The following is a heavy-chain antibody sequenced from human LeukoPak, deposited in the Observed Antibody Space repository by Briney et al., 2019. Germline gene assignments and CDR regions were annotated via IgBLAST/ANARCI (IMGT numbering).Heavy chain of an antibody. CDR3: AKDVTYYFGSGSNPNWFDP. V-gene: IGHV3-23*01. Sequence: GGPLRLSCAASGFTFSSYPMSWVRQTPGKALEWVSAISGSDANTYYTDSVKGRFTISRDNSKNTLYLRMNSLRAEDPAVYYCAKDVTYYFGSGSNPNWFDPGGEGTLVTVSS. CDR1: GFTFSSYP. D-gene: IGHD3-10*01. CDR2: ISGSDANT. J-gene: IGHJ5*02.